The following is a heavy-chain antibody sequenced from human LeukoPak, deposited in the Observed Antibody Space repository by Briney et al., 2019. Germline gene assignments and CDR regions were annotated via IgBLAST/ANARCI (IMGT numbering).Heavy chain of an antibody. V-gene: IGHV3-66*02. J-gene: IGHJ4*02. CDR1: GFTVSSNY. CDR3: ARDGYYYDSSGYYYYLDY. D-gene: IGHD3-22*01. Sequence: GGSLRLSCAASGFTVSSNYMSWVRQAPGKGLEWVSVIYSGGSTYYADSVKGRFTISRDNSKNPLYLQLNSLRAEDTAVYYCARDGYYYDSSGYYYYLDYWGQGTLVTVSS. CDR2: IYSGGST.